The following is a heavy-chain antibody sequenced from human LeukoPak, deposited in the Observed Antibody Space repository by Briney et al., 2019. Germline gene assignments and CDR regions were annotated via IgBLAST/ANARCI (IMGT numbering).Heavy chain of an antibody. J-gene: IGHJ4*02. D-gene: IGHD3-9*01. Sequence: PSEPLSLTCAVYGGSFSVYYWSWIRQPPGKGLEWIGEINHSGRTNYNPSLKSRVTISVDTSKNQFSLKLSSVTAADTAVYYCARGRVTYYDILTGYSPSYYFDYWGQGTLVTVSS. CDR1: GGSFSVYY. V-gene: IGHV4-34*01. CDR2: INHSGRT. CDR3: ARGRVTYYDILTGYSPSYYFDY.